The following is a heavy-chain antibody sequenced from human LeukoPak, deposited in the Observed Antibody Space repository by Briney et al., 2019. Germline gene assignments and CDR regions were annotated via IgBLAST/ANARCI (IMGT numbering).Heavy chain of an antibody. V-gene: IGHV4-61*02. CDR2: ISSSGRT. CDR3: AKGAGPPWFDP. D-gene: IGHD6-19*01. Sequence: SETLSLTCTGSGGSISSDTYFWSWIRQPAGKGLEWIGRISSSGRTDYNPSPKSRVTISVDTTTNQLSMMLGSVTAADTAVYYCAKGAGPPWFDPWGQGTLVTVSS. CDR1: GGSISSDTYF. J-gene: IGHJ5*02.